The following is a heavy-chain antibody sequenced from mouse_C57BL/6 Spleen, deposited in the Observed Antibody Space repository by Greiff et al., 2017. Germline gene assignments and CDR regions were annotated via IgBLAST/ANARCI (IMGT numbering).Heavy chain of an antibody. J-gene: IGHJ1*03. V-gene: IGHV1-55*01. CDR2: IYPGSGST. CDR3: ARFDDYDRYFDV. Sequence: QVQLQQPGAELVKPGASVKMSCKASGYTFTSYWITWVKQRPGQGLEWIGDIYPGSGSTNYNEKFKSKATLTVDTSASTAYMQLSSLTSEDSAVYYCARFDDYDRYFDVWGTGTTVTVSS. CDR1: GYTFTSYW. D-gene: IGHD2-4*01.